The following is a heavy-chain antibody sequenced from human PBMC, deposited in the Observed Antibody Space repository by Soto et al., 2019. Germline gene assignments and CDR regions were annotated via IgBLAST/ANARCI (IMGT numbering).Heavy chain of an antibody. Sequence: DVQLVESGGDLVEPGRSLRLSCRTSGLTFGDYALTWYRHAPGKGLEWVGFIRRATYGETIQFAASVEGRFSISRDDSESIAYLEMNSLKTEDSAVYYCSSYFDSSGYYYHYNGVEVLGQGTTVTVSS. CDR3: SSYFDSSGYYYHYNGVEV. CDR1: GLTFGDYA. V-gene: IGHV3-49*03. D-gene: IGHD3-22*01. CDR2: IRRATYGETI. J-gene: IGHJ6*02.